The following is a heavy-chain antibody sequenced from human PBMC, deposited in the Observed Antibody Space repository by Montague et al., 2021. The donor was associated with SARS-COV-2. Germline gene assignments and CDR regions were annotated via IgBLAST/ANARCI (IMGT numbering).Heavy chain of an antibody. Sequence: LRLSCAVYGESFTDFFWNWIRQTPEKGLEWIGEIRHNGGTHYNPSLKSRVTISVDTSKNQVSLKLSSVTAADTAVYYCARGQRFFDWPYDAFDIWAQGTMVIVSS. CDR2: IRHNGGT. D-gene: IGHD3/OR15-3a*01. CDR3: ARGQRFFDWPYDAFDI. J-gene: IGHJ3*02. V-gene: IGHV4-34*01. CDR1: GESFTDFF.